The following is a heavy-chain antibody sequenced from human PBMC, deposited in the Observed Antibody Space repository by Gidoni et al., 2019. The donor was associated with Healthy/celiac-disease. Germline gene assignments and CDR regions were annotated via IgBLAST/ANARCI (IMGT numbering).Heavy chain of an antibody. CDR3: ATYYYGSGWFY. Sequence: QVQLQESGPGLVKPSETLSLTCTVSGGSISSYYWSWIRQPPGKGLEWIGYIYYSGSTNYNPSLKSRVTISVDTSKNQFSLKLSSVTAADTAVYYCATYYYGSGWFYWGQGTLVTVSS. V-gene: IGHV4-59*01. D-gene: IGHD3-10*01. J-gene: IGHJ4*02. CDR1: GGSISSYY. CDR2: IYYSGST.